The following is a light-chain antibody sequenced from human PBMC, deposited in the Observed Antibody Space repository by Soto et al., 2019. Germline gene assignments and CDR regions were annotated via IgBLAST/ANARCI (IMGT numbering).Light chain of an antibody. Sequence: EIVLTQSPGTLSLSPGERATLSCRASQSVSSSYLAWYQQKPGQAPRLLIYGASSRATGIPDRCSGSGSGTDFTLTSSRLEPEDVAVYYCQQYGSSHTFGGGTKVEIK. J-gene: IGKJ4*01. V-gene: IGKV3-20*01. CDR1: QSVSSSY. CDR2: GAS. CDR3: QQYGSSHT.